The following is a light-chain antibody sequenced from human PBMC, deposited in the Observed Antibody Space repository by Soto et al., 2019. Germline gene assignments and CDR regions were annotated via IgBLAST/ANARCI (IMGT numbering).Light chain of an antibody. J-gene: IGLJ2*01. V-gene: IGLV4-69*01. Sequence: QPVLTQSPSASASLGASVKLTCTLSSGHSSYAIAWHQQQPEKGPRYLMKVNSDGSHNKGDGIPDRFSGFSSGAERYLTISSLQSEDEADYYCQTWGSEFSVVFGGGTKLTVL. CDR3: QTWGSEFSVV. CDR1: SGHSSYA. CDR2: VNSDGSH.